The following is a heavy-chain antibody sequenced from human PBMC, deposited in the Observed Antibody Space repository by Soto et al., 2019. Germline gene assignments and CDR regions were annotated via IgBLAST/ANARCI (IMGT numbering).Heavy chain of an antibody. CDR1: GGSISSGGYY. CDR3: ARDSPGGRNFDY. D-gene: IGHD2-15*01. J-gene: IGHJ4*02. CDR2: IYYSGST. Sequence: SETLSLTCTVSGGSISSGGYYWSWIRQHPGKGLEWIGYIYYSGSTYYNPSLKSRVTISVDTSKNQFSLKLSSVTAADTAVYYCARDSPGGRNFDYWGQGXLVTVYS. V-gene: IGHV4-31*03.